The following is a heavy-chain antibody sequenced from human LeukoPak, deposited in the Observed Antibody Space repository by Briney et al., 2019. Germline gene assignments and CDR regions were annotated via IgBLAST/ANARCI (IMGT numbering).Heavy chain of an antibody. V-gene: IGHV1-2*02. CDR2: INPNSGGT. CDR3: ARDLYQLLPPAEC. Sequence: ASVKVSCKASGYTFTDYYMHWVRQAPGQGLEWMGWINPNSGGTNYAQKFQGRVTMTRDTSISTAYMELSRLRSDDTAVYYCARDLYQLLPPAECWGQGTLVTVSS. D-gene: IGHD2-2*01. J-gene: IGHJ4*02. CDR1: GYTFTDYY.